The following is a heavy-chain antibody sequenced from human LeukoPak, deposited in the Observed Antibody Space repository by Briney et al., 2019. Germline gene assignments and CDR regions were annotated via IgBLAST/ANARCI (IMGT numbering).Heavy chain of an antibody. V-gene: IGHV3-74*01. J-gene: IGHJ4*02. CDR1: GFILSSYW. CDR2: INSGGSST. CDR3: ARGGGYSYGPMDY. Sequence: GGSLTLSCAASGFILSSYWLHWVRQAPGKGLVWVSRINSGGSSTTYADSVKGRATISRDNAQNTLYLQINSLTAEDTAVYYCARGGGYSYGPMDYWRQGTLVTVSS. D-gene: IGHD5-18*01.